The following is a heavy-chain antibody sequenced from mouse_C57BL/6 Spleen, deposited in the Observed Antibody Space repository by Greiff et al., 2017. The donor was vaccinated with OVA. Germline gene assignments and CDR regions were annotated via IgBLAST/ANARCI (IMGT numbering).Heavy chain of an antibody. D-gene: IGHD1-1*01. Sequence: VHVKQSGPELVKPGASVKLSCKASGYTFTDYNMHWVKQSHGKSLEWIGYINPNNGGTSYNQKFKGKATLTVNKTSSTAYMELRSLTSEDSAVYYCARYYGGSFAYWGQGTLVTVSA. CDR2: INPNNGGT. J-gene: IGHJ3*01. V-gene: IGHV1-22*01. CDR1: GYTFTDYN. CDR3: ARYYGGSFAY.